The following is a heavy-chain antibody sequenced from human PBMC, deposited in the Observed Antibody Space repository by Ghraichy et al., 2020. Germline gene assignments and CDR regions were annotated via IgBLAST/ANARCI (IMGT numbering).Heavy chain of an antibody. CDR1: GFSLSTSGMC. Sequence: SGPTLVKPTQTLTLTCTFSGFSLSTSGMCVSWIRQPPGKALEWLARIDWDDDKYYSTSLKTRLTISKDTSKNQVVLTMTNMDPVDTATYYCARTPNSYDFWSGYIYYFDYWGQGTLVTVSS. CDR2: IDWDDDK. CDR3: ARTPNSYDFWSGYIYYFDY. D-gene: IGHD3-3*01. V-gene: IGHV2-70*11. J-gene: IGHJ4*02.